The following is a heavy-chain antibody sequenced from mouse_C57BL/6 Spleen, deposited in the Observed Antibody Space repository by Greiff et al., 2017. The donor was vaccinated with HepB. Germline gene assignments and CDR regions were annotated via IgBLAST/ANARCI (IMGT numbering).Heavy chain of an antibody. CDR2: IDPSDSET. D-gene: IGHD1-1*01. CDR1: GYTFTSYW. V-gene: IGHV1-52*01. CDR3: ARSGYYGGDYFDY. Sequence: VQLQQPGAELVRPGSSVKLSCKASGYTFTSYWMHWVKQRPIQGLEWIGNIDPSDSETHYNQKFKDKATLTVDKSSSTAYMQLSSLTSEDSAVYYCARSGYYGGDYFDYWGQGTTLTVSS. J-gene: IGHJ2*01.